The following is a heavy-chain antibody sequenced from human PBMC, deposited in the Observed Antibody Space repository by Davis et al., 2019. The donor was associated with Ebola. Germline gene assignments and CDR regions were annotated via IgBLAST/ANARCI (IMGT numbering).Heavy chain of an antibody. CDR3: ARRITIFGVVTNTYAFDI. CDR1: GGSFSGYY. CDR2: INHSGST. V-gene: IGHV4-34*01. D-gene: IGHD3-3*01. Sequence: SETLSLTCAVYGGSFSGYYWSWIRQPPGKGLEWIGEINHSGSTNYNPSLKSRVTISVDTSKNQFSLKLSSVTAADTAVYYCARRITIFGVVTNTYAFDIWGQGTMVTVSS. J-gene: IGHJ3*02.